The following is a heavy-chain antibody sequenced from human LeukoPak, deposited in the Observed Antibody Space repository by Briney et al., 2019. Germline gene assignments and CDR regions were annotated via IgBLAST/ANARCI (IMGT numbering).Heavy chain of an antibody. J-gene: IGHJ4*02. CDR2: INHSGST. CDR1: GGSFIGYY. CDR3: ARGRPYLKAGYDY. D-gene: IGHD2-2*02. Sequence: SETLSLTCSVYGGSFIGYYWSWIRHPPGKGLEWIGEINHSGSTNYNPSLKSRVTISVDTSKNQFSLKLSSVTAADTAVYYCARGRPYLKAGYDYWGQGTLVTVSS. V-gene: IGHV4-34*01.